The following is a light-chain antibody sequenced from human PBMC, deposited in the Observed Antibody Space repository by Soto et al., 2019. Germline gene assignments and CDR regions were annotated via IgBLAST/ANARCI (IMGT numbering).Light chain of an antibody. J-gene: IGKJ2*01. CDR3: QNYNNWPYT. Sequence: EIVMTQSPATLSVSPGERATLSCRAIQSIASDLAWFQQKPGQAPRLVIYGASTRASGIPARFSGTGSGTKFTLTISSIQSEDFAVYYCQNYNNWPYTFGQGTKLEIK. CDR1: QSIASD. V-gene: IGKV3-15*01. CDR2: GAS.